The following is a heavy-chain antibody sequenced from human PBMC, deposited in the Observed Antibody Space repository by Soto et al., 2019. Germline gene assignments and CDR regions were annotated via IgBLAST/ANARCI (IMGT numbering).Heavy chain of an antibody. CDR2: TYYRSKWYY. J-gene: IGHJ4*01. CDR3: ARGEQYSGRIFDY. D-gene: IGHD1-26*01. CDR1: RDSVSRNSAG. V-gene: IGHV6-1*01. Sequence: SQTPSLTCPITRDSVSRNSAGWRWARQSPSRGLEWLGRTYYRSKWYYEYAVSVRGRITINPDTSKNQYSLQLNSVTPEYTSVYFCARGEQYSGRIFDYWGQGTLVTVSS.